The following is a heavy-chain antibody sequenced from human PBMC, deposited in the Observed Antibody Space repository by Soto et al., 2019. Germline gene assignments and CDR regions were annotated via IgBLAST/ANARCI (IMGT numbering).Heavy chain of an antibody. CDR3: AHRVLRTVFGLVTTTAIYFDF. V-gene: IGHV2-5*02. J-gene: IGHJ4*02. Sequence: QITLNESGPTQVKPRQTLTLTCTFSGFSLTTSGVGVGWIRQSPGKAPEWLALLYWDDDKRYSPSLKSRLTITKDTSKNQVVLTMAVLDPADTATYYCAHRVLRTVFGLVTTTAIYFDFWGQGTPVAVSS. CDR2: LYWDDDK. CDR1: GFSLTTSGVG. D-gene: IGHD3-3*01.